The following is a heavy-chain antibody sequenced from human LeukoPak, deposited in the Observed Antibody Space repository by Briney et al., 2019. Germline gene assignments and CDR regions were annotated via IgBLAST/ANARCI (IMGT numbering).Heavy chain of an antibody. Sequence: ASVKVSCKASGYTFTSSDINWVRQAPGQGLEWMGWMNPNSGKTGSARKFQGRVAMTKNISISTAYIEVSSLGYEDTATYYCARGRPGLASAGTYDFWGQGTLITVSP. CDR2: MNPNSGKT. J-gene: IGHJ4*02. D-gene: IGHD6-13*01. CDR3: ARGRPGLASAGTYDF. CDR1: GYTFTSSD. V-gene: IGHV1-8*01.